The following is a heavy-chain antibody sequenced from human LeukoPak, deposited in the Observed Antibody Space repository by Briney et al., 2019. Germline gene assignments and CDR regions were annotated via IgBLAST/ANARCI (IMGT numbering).Heavy chain of an antibody. CDR2: MYHSGST. CDR1: GVSISSRPYY. CDR3: ALGTMIRGVIKSPFDY. V-gene: IGHV4-39*07. J-gene: IGHJ4*02. Sequence: SETLSLTCTVSGVSISSRPYYWGWVRQPPGKGLEWIGEMYHSGSTNYNPSLKSRVTISVDKSKNQFSLKLSSVTAADTAVYYCALGTMIRGVIKSPFDYWGQGTLVTVSS. D-gene: IGHD3-10*01.